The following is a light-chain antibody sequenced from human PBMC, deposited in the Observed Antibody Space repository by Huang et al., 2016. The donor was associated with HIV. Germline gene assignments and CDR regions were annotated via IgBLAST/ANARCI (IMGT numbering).Light chain of an antibody. J-gene: IGKJ1*01. V-gene: IGKV1-39*01. Sequence: DIQMTQSPSSLSASVGDRVTITCRASQSISSYLNWYQQKPGKAPNLLIYGASSLQSGVPSRFSSSGSGTDFTVTISSLQPEDFATYYCQQSYSTPRTFGPGTKVEIK. CDR1: QSISSY. CDR2: GAS. CDR3: QQSYSTPRT.